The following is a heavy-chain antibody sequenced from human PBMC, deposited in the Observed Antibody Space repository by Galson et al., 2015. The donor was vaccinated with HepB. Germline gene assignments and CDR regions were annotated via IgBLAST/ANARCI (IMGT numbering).Heavy chain of an antibody. CDR2: VSYDGSNK. V-gene: IGHV3-30*18. D-gene: IGHD6-6*01. Sequence: SLRLSCAASGLIFSEYSMHWVRQAPGKGLECVAVVSYDGSNKHYADSVKGRFTISRDNSKNTLFLQMKSLRGEDTAVYYCAQDKRSISARHGSYYYYGMDVWGQGTTVTVSS. CDR1: GLIFSEYS. J-gene: IGHJ6*02. CDR3: AQDKRSISARHGSYYYYGMDV.